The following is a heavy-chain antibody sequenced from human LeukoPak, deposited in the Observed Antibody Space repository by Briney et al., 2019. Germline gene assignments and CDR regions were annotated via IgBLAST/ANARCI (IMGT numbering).Heavy chain of an antibody. CDR1: GFTFSSYS. D-gene: IGHD2-2*01. Sequence: GGSLRLSCAASGFTFSSYSMNWVRQAPGKGLEWVSYISSSSSTIYYADSVKGRFTISRDNSKNTLYLQMNSLRAEDTAVYYCAKDRLGYCSSTSCYPNYFDYWGQGTLVTVSS. CDR2: ISSSSSTI. CDR3: AKDRLGYCSSTSCYPNYFDY. J-gene: IGHJ4*02. V-gene: IGHV3-48*01.